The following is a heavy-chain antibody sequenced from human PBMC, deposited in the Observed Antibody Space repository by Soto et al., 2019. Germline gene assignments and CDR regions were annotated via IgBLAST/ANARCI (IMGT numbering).Heavy chain of an antibody. Sequence: EVQLVESGGGLVKPGGSLRLSCAASGFTFSTYNMNWVRQAPGKGLEWVSSISSTSIYMYYANSLKGRFTISRDNAKNSLYLQMNGLRGEDTAVYYCARGWLRDPWMYWGQGTLVTVSS. CDR2: ISSTSIYM. CDR1: GFTFSTYN. D-gene: IGHD5-12*01. J-gene: IGHJ4*02. V-gene: IGHV3-21*01. CDR3: ARGWLRDPWMY.